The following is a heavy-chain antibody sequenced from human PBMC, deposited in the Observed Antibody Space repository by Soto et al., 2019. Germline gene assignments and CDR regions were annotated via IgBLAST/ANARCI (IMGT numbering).Heavy chain of an antibody. J-gene: IGHJ4*02. D-gene: IGHD6-6*01. V-gene: IGHV1-46*01. Sequence: QVQLVQSGAEVKKPGASVKVSCKASGYTFTSYYMHWVRQAPGQGLEWMGIINPSGGSTSYAQKFQGRVTMTRDTSTSTVYMELSSLRSEDTAVYYCARDPNRAARPPSLVDYWGQGTLVTVSS. CDR1: GYTFTSYY. CDR2: INPSGGST. CDR3: ARDPNRAARPPSLVDY.